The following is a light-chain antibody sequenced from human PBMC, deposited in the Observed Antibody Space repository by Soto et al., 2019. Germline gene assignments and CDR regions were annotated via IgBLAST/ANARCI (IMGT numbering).Light chain of an antibody. CDR1: QSVSSNY. CDR3: QQYCSSPWT. Sequence: EIVLTQSPGTLSLSPGERATLSCRASQSVSSNYLAWYQQKPGQAPMPLIYGAASRATGIPDRFSGSGAGTDFTLTISRLESEDFAVYYCQQYCSSPWTFGQGTKVEIK. J-gene: IGKJ1*01. V-gene: IGKV3-20*01. CDR2: GAA.